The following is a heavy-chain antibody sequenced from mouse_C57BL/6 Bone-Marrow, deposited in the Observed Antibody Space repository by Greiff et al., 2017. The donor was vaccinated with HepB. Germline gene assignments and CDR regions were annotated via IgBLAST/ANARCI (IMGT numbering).Heavy chain of an antibody. V-gene: IGHV5-4*01. CDR2: ISDGGSYT. Sequence: EVQLVESGGGLVKPGGSLKLSCAASGFTFSSYAMSWVRQTPEKRLEWVATISDGGSYTYYPDNVKGRFTISRDNAKNNLYLQMSHLKSEDTAMYYCARDKMITTNYYAMDYWGQGTSVTVSS. CDR1: GFTFSSYA. D-gene: IGHD2-4*01. CDR3: ARDKMITTNYYAMDY. J-gene: IGHJ4*01.